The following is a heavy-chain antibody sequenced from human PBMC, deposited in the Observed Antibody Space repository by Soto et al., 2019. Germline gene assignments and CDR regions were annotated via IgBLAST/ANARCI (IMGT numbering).Heavy chain of an antibody. CDR1: GFTFDDYA. V-gene: IGHV3-9*01. Sequence: EVQRVELGGGLEQPGRSLRLSCAASGFTFDDYAMHWVRQTPGKGPEWVSGISWNSINIDYADSVKGRFTISRDNATKFLYMQMNSLRAEDTALYFCGASRRYCLDYWDRGTLVTVSS. CDR3: GASRRYCLDY. J-gene: IGHJ4*02. D-gene: IGHD3-10*01. CDR2: ISWNSINI.